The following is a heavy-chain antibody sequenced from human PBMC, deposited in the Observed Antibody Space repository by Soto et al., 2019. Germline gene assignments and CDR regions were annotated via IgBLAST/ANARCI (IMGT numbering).Heavy chain of an antibody. CDR3: ARDQGRGYSYGFRSDWFDP. Sequence: GGSLRLSCAASGFTFSSYSMNWVRQAPGKGLEWVSYISSSSSTIYYADSVKGRFTISRDNAKNSLYLQMNSLRDEDTAVYYCARDQGRGYSYGFRSDWFDPWGQGTLVTVSS. D-gene: IGHD5-18*01. CDR2: ISSSSSTI. V-gene: IGHV3-48*02. CDR1: GFTFSSYS. J-gene: IGHJ5*02.